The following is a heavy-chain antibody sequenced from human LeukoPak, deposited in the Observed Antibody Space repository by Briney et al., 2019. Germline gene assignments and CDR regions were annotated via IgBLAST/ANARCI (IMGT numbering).Heavy chain of an antibody. D-gene: IGHD3-16*02. CDR3: AKDLGGSPLSPADY. V-gene: IGHV3-23*01. CDR1: GFTFSSYA. Sequence: GGSLRLSCAASGFTFSSYAMSWVRQAPGKGLEWVSAISGSGGRTYYADSVKGRFTISRDNSKNTLYLQMNSLRAEDTAVYYCAKDLGGSPLSPADYWGQGTLVTVSS. CDR2: ISGSGGRT. J-gene: IGHJ4*02.